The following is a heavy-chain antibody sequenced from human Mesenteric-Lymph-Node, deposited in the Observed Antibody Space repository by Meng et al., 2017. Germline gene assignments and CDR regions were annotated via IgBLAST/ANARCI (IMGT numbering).Heavy chain of an antibody. CDR1: GYSVPTYG. D-gene: IGHD2-21*02. V-gene: IGHV1-3*01. CDR3: AKSSLHAGTLYFDS. J-gene: IGHJ4*02. CDR2: VNAASGNT. Sequence: QVQLVQSGAEVKNPGASVKASCKISGYSVPTYGIHWVRQAPGQSLEWMGWVNAASGNTRYSQKFQDRVTINRDTSASSAYMEVSSLRSEDTAVYYCAKSSLHAGTLYFDSWGQGTLVTVSS.